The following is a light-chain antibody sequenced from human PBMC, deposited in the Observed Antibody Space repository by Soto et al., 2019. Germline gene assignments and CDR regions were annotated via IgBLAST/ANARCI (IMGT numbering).Light chain of an antibody. J-gene: IGKJ1*01. V-gene: IGKV3-11*01. CDR1: QSVSSY. CDR3: QQRDSWPRT. Sequence: EIVLTQSPATLSLSPGEAAILSCRASQSVSSYLAWDQQKPGQAPRLLIYDASKRATGIPARFSGSGSGTDVTLTISGLAPEDFAIYYCQQRDSWPRTFGQGTKVEIK. CDR2: DAS.